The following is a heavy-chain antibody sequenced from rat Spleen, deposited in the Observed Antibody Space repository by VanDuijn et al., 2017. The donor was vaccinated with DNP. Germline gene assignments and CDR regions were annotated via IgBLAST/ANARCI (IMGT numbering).Heavy chain of an antibody. CDR1: GFTFSDYY. CDR2: ISYEGSSS. V-gene: IGHV5-22*01. J-gene: IGHJ2*01. CDR3: ARHTRYVDY. Sequence: EVQLVESGGGLVQPGRSMKLSCAASGFTFSDYYMAWVRQAPKKGLEWVASISYEGSSSYYGDSVKGRFTISRDNAKSTLYLQMNSLRSEDTATYYCARHTRYVDYWGQGVMVTVSS.